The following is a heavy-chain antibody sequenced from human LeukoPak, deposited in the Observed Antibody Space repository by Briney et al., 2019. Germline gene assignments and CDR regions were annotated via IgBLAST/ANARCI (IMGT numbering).Heavy chain of an antibody. D-gene: IGHD5/OR15-5a*01. J-gene: IGHJ6*02. V-gene: IGHV4-4*07. CDR1: GGPISCYY. CDR3: ARGDSTNQDGDYYGLDV. CDR2: IYSSGST. Sequence: SETLSLTCTVSGGPISCYYWSWIRQSAGKGLDWIGRIYSSGSTNYNPSLNSRGTMSVDTSKTHFSLNLSPVTAADTAVYYCARGDSTNQDGDYYGLDVWGQGTTVTVSS.